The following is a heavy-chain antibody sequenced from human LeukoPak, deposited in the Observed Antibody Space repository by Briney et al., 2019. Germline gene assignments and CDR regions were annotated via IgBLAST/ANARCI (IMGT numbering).Heavy chain of an antibody. J-gene: IGHJ4*02. CDR1: GFTFNSYT. V-gene: IGHV3-30-3*01. Sequence: PGRSLRLSCAASGFTFNSYTMFWVRQAPGKGLEWVAVTSNDESIKYYADSVKGRFTISRDNSRDTLFLEMSSLRVEDTAVYYCARDPILGPPDYFDYWGRGTLVTDCS. D-gene: IGHD1-14*01. CDR3: ARDPILGPPDYFDY. CDR2: TSNDESIK.